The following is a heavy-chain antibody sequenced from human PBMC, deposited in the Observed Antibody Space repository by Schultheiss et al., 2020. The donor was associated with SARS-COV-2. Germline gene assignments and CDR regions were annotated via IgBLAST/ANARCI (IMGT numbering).Heavy chain of an antibody. CDR3: AHTIAAAGTVY. Sequence: TLSLTCTVSGGSVSDYYWSWIRQPPGKALEWLARIDWDDDKFYSTSLKTRLTISKDTSKNQVVLTMTNMDPVDTATYYCAHTIAAAGTVYWGQGTLVTVSS. J-gene: IGHJ4*02. CDR1: GGSVSDYY. CDR2: IDWDDDK. D-gene: IGHD6-13*01. V-gene: IGHV2-70*16.